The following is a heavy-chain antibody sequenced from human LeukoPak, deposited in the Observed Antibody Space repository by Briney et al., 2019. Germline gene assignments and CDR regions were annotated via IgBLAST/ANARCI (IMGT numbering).Heavy chain of an antibody. D-gene: IGHD6-6*01. CDR1: GYTFTSYY. CDR2: INPSGGST. J-gene: IGHJ6*03. V-gene: IGHV1-46*01. Sequence: ASVKVSCKASGYTFTSYYMHWVRQAPGQGLEWMGIINPSGGSTSYAQKFQGRVTMTRDMSTSTVYMELSSLRPEDTAVYYCARESSSSFYMDVWGKGTTVTVSS. CDR3: ARESSSSFYMDV.